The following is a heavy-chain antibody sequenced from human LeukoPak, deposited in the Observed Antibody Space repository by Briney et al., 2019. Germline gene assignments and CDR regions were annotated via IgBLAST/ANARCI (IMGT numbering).Heavy chain of an antibody. CDR3: ARDRSGWYYFDY. V-gene: IGHV3-48*03. D-gene: IGHD6-19*01. CDR2: ISSSGSTI. Sequence: GGSLRLSCAASGFTFSSFAMNWVRQAPGKGLEWVSYISSSGSTIYYADFVKGRFTISRDNAKNSLFLQMNSLGAEDTAIYYCARDRSGWYYFDYWGQGSLVTVSS. J-gene: IGHJ4*02. CDR1: GFTFSSFA.